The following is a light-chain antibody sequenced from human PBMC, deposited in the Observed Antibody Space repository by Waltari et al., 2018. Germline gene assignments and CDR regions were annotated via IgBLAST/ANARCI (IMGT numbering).Light chain of an antibody. Sequence: DIQMTQSPSTLSASVGDRVTITCRASQSISSWLAWYQQKPGKAPKLLIYKASTLGRGIPSRFSGSGSGTEFTLTISSLEPEDFAVYYCQQRTNWPSFGGGTRVELK. CDR2: KAS. V-gene: IGKV1-5*03. CDR3: QQRTNWPS. CDR1: QSISSW. J-gene: IGKJ4*01.